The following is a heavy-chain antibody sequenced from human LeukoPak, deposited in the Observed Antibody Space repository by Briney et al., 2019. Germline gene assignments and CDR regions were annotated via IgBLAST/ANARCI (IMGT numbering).Heavy chain of an antibody. V-gene: IGHV4-59*08. CDR3: ARQDSFGDPIDH. CDR1: GGPIGSYY. D-gene: IGHD4-17*01. Sequence: SETLSLTCSVSGGPIGSYYWSWIRQPPGKGLEWIGYIYYSGSTNYTPSLKSRVTMSVDTSKNQFSLKLNFVTAAHAAVYYCARQDSFGDPIDHWGQGILITVSS. J-gene: IGHJ4*02. CDR2: IYYSGST.